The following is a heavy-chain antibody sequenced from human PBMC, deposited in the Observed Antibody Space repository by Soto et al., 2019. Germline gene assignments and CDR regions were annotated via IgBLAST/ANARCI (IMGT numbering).Heavy chain of an antibody. J-gene: IGHJ5*02. CDR2: INPSGGAA. V-gene: IGHV1-46*01. CDR3: AKQTVELSLGGFDP. Sequence: QVQLVQSGAEVKKPGVSVTVSCKASGHTFANYYIHWVRQAPGQGLEWMGKINPSGGAATYAQGFQGRVTMTLDTSATTVVLEMRSLTTDDTAVYYCAKQTVELSLGGFDPWGQGTLVTISS. CDR1: GHTFANYY. D-gene: IGHD1-1*01.